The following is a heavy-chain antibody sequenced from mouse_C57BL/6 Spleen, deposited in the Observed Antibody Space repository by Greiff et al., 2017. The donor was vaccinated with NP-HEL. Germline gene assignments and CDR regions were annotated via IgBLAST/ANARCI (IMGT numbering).Heavy chain of an antibody. CDR1: GYTFTDYY. Sequence: EVQLQQSGPVLVKPGASVKMSCKASGYTFTDYYMNWVKQSHGKSLEWIGVINPYNGGTSYNQKFKGKATLTVDKSSSTAYMELNSLTSEDSAVYYCARGGNYVLMDYWGQGTSVTVSS. CDR3: ARGGNYVLMDY. V-gene: IGHV1-19*01. CDR2: INPYNGGT. J-gene: IGHJ4*01. D-gene: IGHD1-1*01.